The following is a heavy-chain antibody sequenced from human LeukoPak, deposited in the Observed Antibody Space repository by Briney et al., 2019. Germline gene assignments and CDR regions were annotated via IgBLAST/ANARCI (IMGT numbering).Heavy chain of an antibody. Sequence: SETLSLTCTVSGGSISSSSYYWGWIRQPPGKGLEWIGSISYSGSTYYNPSLKSRVTISVDTSKNQFSLKLSSVTAADTAVYYCARFVDSLLNFDYWGQGTLVTVSS. CDR3: ARFVDSLLNFDY. D-gene: IGHD3-22*01. CDR2: ISYSGST. CDR1: GGSISSSSYY. J-gene: IGHJ4*02. V-gene: IGHV4-39*01.